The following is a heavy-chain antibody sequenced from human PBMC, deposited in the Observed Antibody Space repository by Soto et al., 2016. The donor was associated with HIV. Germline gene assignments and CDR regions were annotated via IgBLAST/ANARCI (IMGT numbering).Heavy chain of an antibody. V-gene: IGHV1-18*01. CDR1: GYSFTSYG. CDR3: ARVRREIAVAGFFDY. CDR2: ITAYNGDT. Sequence: QVQLVQSGGEVKKPGASVKVSCKASGYSFTSYGISWVRQAPGQGLEWMGWITAYNGDTAYVQKLQGRVIMTTDTSTSTAYMELRSLRSDDTAVYYCARVRREIAVAGFFDYWGQGTLVTVSS. J-gene: IGHJ4*02. D-gene: IGHD6-19*01.